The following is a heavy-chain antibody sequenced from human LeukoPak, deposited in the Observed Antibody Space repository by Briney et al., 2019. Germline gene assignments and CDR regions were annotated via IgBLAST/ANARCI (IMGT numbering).Heavy chain of an antibody. J-gene: IGHJ4*02. Sequence: SETLSLTCTVSGGSISSRPYCWGWIRQPPGKGLEWLGSFYYSGSTSYRSSLKSRLSISVDTSKNQISLKLSSVTAADTAVYYCARPLSGSSPYWGFDYWGQGILVTVSS. D-gene: IGHD1-26*01. CDR1: GGSISSRPYC. V-gene: IGHV4-39*01. CDR2: FYYSGST. CDR3: ARPLSGSSPYWGFDY.